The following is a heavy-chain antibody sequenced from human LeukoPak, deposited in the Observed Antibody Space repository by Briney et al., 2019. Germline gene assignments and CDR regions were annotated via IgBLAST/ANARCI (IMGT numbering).Heavy chain of an antibody. CDR1: GGSISNNIW. D-gene: IGHD3-10*01. Sequence: SGTLSLTCAVSGGSISNNIWWNWVRQPPGKGLEWIGEVYHSGSTNYNPSLKSRLTISVDKSKNQFSLKLTSVTAADTAVYYCARGEEYGSGTVHFDYWGQGTLVTVSS. V-gene: IGHV4-4*02. CDR3: ARGEEYGSGTVHFDY. J-gene: IGHJ4*02. CDR2: VYHSGST.